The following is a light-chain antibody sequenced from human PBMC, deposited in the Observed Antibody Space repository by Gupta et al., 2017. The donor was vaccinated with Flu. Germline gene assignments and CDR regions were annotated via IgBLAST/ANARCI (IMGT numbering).Light chain of an antibody. Sequence: EIVMTQSPATLSVSPGERATLSCRASQSISNNLAWYQQKPGQAPRLLIYGASTRATGIPARFSGSGSGTEFTLTISSLQSADFAVYYCQQLGQRTFGQGTRVEIK. CDR1: QSISNN. CDR2: GAS. V-gene: IGKV3-15*01. CDR3: QQLGQRT. J-gene: IGKJ1*01.